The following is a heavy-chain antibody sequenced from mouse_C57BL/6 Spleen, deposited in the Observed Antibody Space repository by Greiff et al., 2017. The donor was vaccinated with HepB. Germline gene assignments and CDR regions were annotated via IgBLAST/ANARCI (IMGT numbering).Heavy chain of an antibody. CDR3: PITTVVGYFDY. Sequence: ESGAELVKPGASVKLSCKASGYTFTSYWMHWVKQRPGQGLEWIGMIHPNSGSTNYNEKFKSKATLTVDKSSSTAYMQLSSLTSEDSAVYYCPITTVVGYFDYWGQGTTLTVSS. J-gene: IGHJ2*01. CDR2: IHPNSGST. CDR1: GYTFTSYW. V-gene: IGHV1-64*01. D-gene: IGHD1-1*01.